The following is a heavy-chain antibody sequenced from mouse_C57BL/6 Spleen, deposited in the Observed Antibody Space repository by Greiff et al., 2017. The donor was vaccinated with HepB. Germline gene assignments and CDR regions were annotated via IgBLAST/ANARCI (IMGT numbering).Heavy chain of an antibody. Sequence: DVHLVESGGGLVKPGGSLKLSCAASGFTFSSYTMSWVRQTPEKRLEWVATISGGGGNTYYPDSVKGRFTISRDNAKNTLYLQMSSLRSEDTALYYCSSHWYFDVWGTGTTVTVSS. CDR2: ISGGGGNT. V-gene: IGHV5-9*01. CDR3: SSHWYFDV. CDR1: GFTFSSYT. J-gene: IGHJ1*03. D-gene: IGHD1-1*01.